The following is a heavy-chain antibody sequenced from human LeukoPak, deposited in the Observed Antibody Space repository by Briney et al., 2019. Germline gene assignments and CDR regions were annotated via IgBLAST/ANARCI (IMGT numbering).Heavy chain of an antibody. D-gene: IGHD7-27*01. V-gene: IGHV6-1*01. CDR1: GDSVSSNSAA. CDR3: ARDRLGMGY. CDR2: TYFRSKWYN. Sequence: QTLSLTCAISGDSVSSNSAAWNWIRLSPSRGLEWLGRTYFRSKWYNDYAVSVAGRITIHPDTSKNQFSLQLNSVTPEDTAVYYCARDRLGMGYWGQGTLVTVSS. J-gene: IGHJ4*02.